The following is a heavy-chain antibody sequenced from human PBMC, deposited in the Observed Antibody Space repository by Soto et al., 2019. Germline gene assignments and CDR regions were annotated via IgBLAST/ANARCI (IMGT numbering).Heavy chain of an antibody. D-gene: IGHD1-1*01. CDR2: INKDGGRT. CDR1: GFTFSSYF. V-gene: IGHV3-23*01. J-gene: IGHJ6*02. Sequence: EVQLLESGGGLVQPGESLRLSCAASGFTFSSYFMNWVRQAPGKGPEWVSDINKDGGRTHYADSVRGRFTISRDNSRNTLYLQMNRLRAEDTALYYCAKDLHWYGMDVWGQGTTVTVSS. CDR3: AKDLHWYGMDV.